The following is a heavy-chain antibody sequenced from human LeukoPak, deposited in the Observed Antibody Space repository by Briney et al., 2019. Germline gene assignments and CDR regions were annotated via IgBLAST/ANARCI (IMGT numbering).Heavy chain of an antibody. CDR2: TLYDGSS. Sequence: SETLSLTCTISGGSIISSSHYWGWIRQPPGKGLEWIGSVIGSTLYDGSSGYNPSLNSRLTISVDTSKNQFSLRLRSVTAADTAVYYCARNYDSSGYYPTYFDYWGQGTLVTVSS. V-gene: IGHV4-39*01. D-gene: IGHD3-22*01. J-gene: IGHJ4*02. CDR1: GGSIISSSHY. CDR3: ARNYDSSGYYPTYFDY.